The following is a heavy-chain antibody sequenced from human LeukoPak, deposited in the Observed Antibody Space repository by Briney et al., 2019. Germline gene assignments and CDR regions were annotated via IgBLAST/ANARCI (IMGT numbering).Heavy chain of an antibody. V-gene: IGHV4-39*07. CDR2: IYYSGST. D-gene: IGHD4-17*01. Sequence: PSETLSLACTVSGVSMSSSSYYWGWIRQPPGKGLEWIGSIYYSGSTYYNPSPKSRVTISVDTSKNQFSLKLSSVTAADTAVYYCARVDGYGAQLDYYMDVWGKGTTVTVS. CDR3: ARVDGYGAQLDYYMDV. CDR1: GVSMSSSSYY. J-gene: IGHJ6*03.